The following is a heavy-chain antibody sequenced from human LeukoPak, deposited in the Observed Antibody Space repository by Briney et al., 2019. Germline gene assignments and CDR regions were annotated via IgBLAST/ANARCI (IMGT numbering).Heavy chain of an antibody. V-gene: IGHV4-34*01. Sequence: SETLSLTCAVYGGSFSGYYWSWIRQPPGKGLEWIGEINHSGSTNYNPSLKSRVTISVDTSKNQFSLKLSSVTAADTAVYYCAGKSKHYYGSGSYFDWFDPWGQGTLVTVSS. CDR2: INHSGST. CDR1: GGSFSGYY. D-gene: IGHD3-10*01. J-gene: IGHJ5*02. CDR3: AGKSKHYYGSGSYFDWFDP.